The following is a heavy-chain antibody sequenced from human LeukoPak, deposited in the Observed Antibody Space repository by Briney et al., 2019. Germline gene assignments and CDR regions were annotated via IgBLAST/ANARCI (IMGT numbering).Heavy chain of an antibody. Sequence: PSETLSLTCTVSGGSISSSSYYWGWIRQPPGKGLEWIGSIYYSGSTYYNPSLKSRVTISVDTSKNQFSPKLSSVTAADTAVYYCARQKWERHYYYYYYMDVWGKGTTVTVSS. CDR2: IYYSGST. CDR1: GGSISSSSYY. D-gene: IGHD1-1*01. J-gene: IGHJ6*03. CDR3: ARQKWERHYYYYYYMDV. V-gene: IGHV4-39*01.